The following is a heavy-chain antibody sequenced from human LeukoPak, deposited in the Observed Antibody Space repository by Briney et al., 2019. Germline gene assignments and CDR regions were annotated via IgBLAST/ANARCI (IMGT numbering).Heavy chain of an antibody. CDR3: AKGGSIYYYDSSDSPNNWFDP. J-gene: IGHJ5*02. CDR2: ITDSGGST. Sequence: PGGSLRLSCAASGFTFSSYAMSWVRQAPGKGLEWVSVITDSGGSTYYSDSVKGRFTISRDNSRNTLYLQMNSLRAEDTAVYYCAKGGSIYYYDSSDSPNNWFDPWGQGTLVTVSS. CDR1: GFTFSSYA. D-gene: IGHD3-22*01. V-gene: IGHV3-23*01.